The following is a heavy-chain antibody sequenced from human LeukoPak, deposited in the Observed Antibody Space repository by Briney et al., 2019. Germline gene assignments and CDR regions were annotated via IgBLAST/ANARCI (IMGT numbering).Heavy chain of an antibody. CDR2: INPNSGGT. J-gene: IGHJ4*02. D-gene: IGHD1-26*01. CDR3: ARGKVGTMTIRKPERTIDY. Sequence: ASVKVSCKASGYTFTGYYMHWVRQAPGQGLEWMGWINPNSGGTNYAQKFQGRVTMTRDTSISTAYMELSRLRSDDTAVYYCARGKVGTMTIRKPERTIDYWGQGTLVTVSS. CDR1: GYTFTGYY. V-gene: IGHV1-2*02.